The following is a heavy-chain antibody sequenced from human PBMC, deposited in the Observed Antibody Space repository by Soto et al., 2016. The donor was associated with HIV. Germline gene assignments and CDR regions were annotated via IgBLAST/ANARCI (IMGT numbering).Heavy chain of an antibody. CDR2: IKSKSDGGPT. J-gene: IGHJ6*02. CDR1: GFIFEKAS. Sequence: EVQLVESGGGFVKPGGSLRLSCAASGFIFEKASMSWVRQAPGKGLEWVGRIKSKSDGGPTNYAAALKGRFTISRDDSKNTLYLQMNSLKTEDTAVYYCTTDGEYYDILTGYHYDYYYGLDVWGQGTTVTVSS. V-gene: IGHV3-15*01. D-gene: IGHD3-9*01. CDR3: TTDGEYYDILTGYHYDYYYGLDV.